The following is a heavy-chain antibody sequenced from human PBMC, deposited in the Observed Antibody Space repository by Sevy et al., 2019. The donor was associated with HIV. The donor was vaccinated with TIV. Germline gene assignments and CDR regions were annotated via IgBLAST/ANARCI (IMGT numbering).Heavy chain of an antibody. CDR3: ARGTYYYDSSGLRFYYYYYGMDV. J-gene: IGHJ6*02. CDR1: GYTFTSYG. D-gene: IGHD3-22*01. V-gene: IGHV1-18*04. Sequence: ASVKVSCKASGYTFTSYGISWVRQAPGQGLEWMGWISAYNGNTNYAQKPQGRVTMTTDTSTSTAYMELRSLRSDDTAVYYCARGTYYYDSSGLRFYYYYYGMDVWGQGTTVTVSS. CDR2: ISAYNGNT.